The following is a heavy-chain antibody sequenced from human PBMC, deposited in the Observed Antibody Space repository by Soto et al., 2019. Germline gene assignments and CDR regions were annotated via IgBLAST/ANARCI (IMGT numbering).Heavy chain of an antibody. D-gene: IGHD2-21*01. V-gene: IGHV1-3*01. J-gene: IGHJ2*01. CDR3: ARSRVVMATKQEHRYFDL. CDR1: GYTFSSYA. Sequence: ASVKVSCKASGYTFSSYAMHWVRQAPGQRLEWMGWINAGYGNTKSSQKFQDRVTISRDTSASTAYMELTSLRSEDTAVYYCARSRVVMATKQEHRYFDLWGRGTLVTVSS. CDR2: INAGYGNT.